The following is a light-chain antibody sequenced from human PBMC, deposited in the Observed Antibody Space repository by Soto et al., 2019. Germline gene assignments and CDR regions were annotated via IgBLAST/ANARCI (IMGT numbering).Light chain of an antibody. J-gene: IGKJ1*01. CDR3: HQYGTSPWT. V-gene: IGKV3-20*01. CDR1: QSLPNSY. CDR2: GIS. Sequence: EIVLTQSPGTLSLSPGQRAILSCRASQSLPNSYLAWYQQKSGQAPRLLIYGISSRPTGIPDRFSGSGSGTDFILTISRLEPEDFAVYYCHQYGTSPWTIGQGTKVE.